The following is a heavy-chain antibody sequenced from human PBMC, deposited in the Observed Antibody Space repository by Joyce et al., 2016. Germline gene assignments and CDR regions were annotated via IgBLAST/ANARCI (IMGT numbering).Heavy chain of an antibody. CDR1: GFTFSRDG. V-gene: IGHV3-30*18. J-gene: IGHJ6*02. CDR2: TSYDGSNQ. CDR3: AKDQGIALAGTYYGMDV. D-gene: IGHD6-19*01. Sequence: QVQLVESGGGVVQPGRSLRLSCTASGFTFSRDGMHWGRQAPGKGLEGVAVTSYDGSNQYYADSVKGRFTISRDNSKNTLYLQVNSLRAEDTAVYYCAKDQGIALAGTYYGMDVWGQGTTVTVS.